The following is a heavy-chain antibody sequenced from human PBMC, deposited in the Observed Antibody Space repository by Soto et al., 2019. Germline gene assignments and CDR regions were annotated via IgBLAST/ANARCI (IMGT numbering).Heavy chain of an antibody. CDR3: ARHLSSRWSHYFYMDV. J-gene: IGHJ6*03. CDR2: IYYSGTT. Sequence: SETLSLTCTVSGGSISGSSYYWGWVRQPPGRGLEWIGSIYYSGTTYYNPSLKSRVTISVDTSRNQFSLKVSSVTAADTAMYYCARHLSSRWSHYFYMDVWGKGTTVTVSS. V-gene: IGHV4-39*01. D-gene: IGHD6-13*01. CDR1: GGSISGSSYY.